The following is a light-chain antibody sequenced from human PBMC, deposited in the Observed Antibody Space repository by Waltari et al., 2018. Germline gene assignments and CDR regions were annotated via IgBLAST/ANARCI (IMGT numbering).Light chain of an antibody. V-gene: IGKV1-5*03. CDR1: QSISSW. J-gene: IGKJ3*01. Sequence: DIQMTQSPSTLSASVGDRVTITCRASQSISSWLAWYQQKPGKAPKLLIYKASYLESGVPSRFSVSGSGTEFTLTISSLQSDDFASYYCQQYNSHSPLTFGPGTKVDIK. CDR2: KAS. CDR3: QQYNSHSPLT.